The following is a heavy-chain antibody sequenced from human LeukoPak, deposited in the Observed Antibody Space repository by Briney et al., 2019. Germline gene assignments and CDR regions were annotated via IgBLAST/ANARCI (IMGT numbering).Heavy chain of an antibody. Sequence: GESLKISCKGSGYSFTSYWISWVRQMPGKGLEWMGRIDPSDSYTNYSPSFQGHVTISADKSISTAYLQWSSLKASDTAMYYCARDSGYGYGPYDNWFDPWGQGTLVTVSS. V-gene: IGHV5-10-1*01. J-gene: IGHJ5*02. CDR1: GYSFTSYW. CDR3: ARDSGYGYGPYDNWFDP. D-gene: IGHD5-18*01. CDR2: IDPSDSYT.